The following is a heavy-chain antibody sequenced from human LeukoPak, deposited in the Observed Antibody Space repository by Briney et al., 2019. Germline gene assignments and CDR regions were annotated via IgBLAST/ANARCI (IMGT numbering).Heavy chain of an antibody. CDR3: ATPYSYGYYFDY. D-gene: IGHD5-18*01. CDR1: GFTFSNYD. Sequence: GRSLGLSCATSGFTFSNYDMHWVRQAPGKGLEWVAVISYDGSNKYFADSVKGRFTISRDNSENTLYLQMNSLRAEDTAVYYCATPYSYGYYFDYWGQGTLVTVSS. V-gene: IGHV3-30*03. CDR2: ISYDGSNK. J-gene: IGHJ4*02.